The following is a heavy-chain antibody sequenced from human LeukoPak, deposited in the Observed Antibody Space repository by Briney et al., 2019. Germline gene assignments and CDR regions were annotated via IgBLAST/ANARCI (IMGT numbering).Heavy chain of an antibody. J-gene: IGHJ5*02. Sequence: ASVTVSCKASGYTFTSYGISWVRQAPGQGLEWMGWISAYNGNTNYAQKLQGRVTMTTDTSTSTAYMELRSLRSDDPAVYYCARDPGYINWSDPWGQGTLVTVSS. CDR3: ARDPGYINWSDP. D-gene: IGHD6-13*01. V-gene: IGHV1-18*01. CDR2: ISAYNGNT. CDR1: GYTFTSYG.